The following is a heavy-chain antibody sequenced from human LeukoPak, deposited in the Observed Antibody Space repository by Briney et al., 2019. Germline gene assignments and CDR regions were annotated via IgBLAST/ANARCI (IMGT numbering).Heavy chain of an antibody. J-gene: IGHJ3*02. Sequence: SETLSLTCTVSGGSINSSSYYWGWIRQPPGKGLEWIGTIYYSGSTYYNPSLKSRVTISVDTSKNQFSLKLSSVTASDTAVYYCARRFAPSRNDAFDIWGQGTMVAVSS. CDR2: IYYSGST. D-gene: IGHD3-10*01. CDR1: GGSINSSSYY. CDR3: ARRFAPSRNDAFDI. V-gene: IGHV4-39*01.